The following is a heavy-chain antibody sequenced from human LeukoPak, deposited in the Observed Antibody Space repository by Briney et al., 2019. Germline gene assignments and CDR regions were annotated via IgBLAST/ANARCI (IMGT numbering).Heavy chain of an antibody. D-gene: IGHD3-10*01. Sequence: PGGSLRLSCVASGFTFSSYAMSWVRQAPGKGPQWVSAISRGGDSPYYADSVKGRFTISRDNSRNTLYLQMNSLRAEDTAIYYCAKEVYGSGPYYLDYWGQGTLVTVSS. J-gene: IGHJ4*02. CDR2: ISRGGDSP. CDR3: AKEVYGSGPYYLDY. V-gene: IGHV3-23*01. CDR1: GFTFSSYA.